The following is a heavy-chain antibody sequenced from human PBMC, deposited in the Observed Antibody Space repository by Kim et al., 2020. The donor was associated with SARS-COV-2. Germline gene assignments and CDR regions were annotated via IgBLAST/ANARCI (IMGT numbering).Heavy chain of an antibody. CDR1: GFTVSSNY. Sequence: GGSLRLSCAASGFTVSSNYMSWVRQAPGKGLEWVSVIYSGGSTYYADSVKGRFTISRDNSKNTLYLQMNSLRAEDTAVYYCARVRRETVVPAAMRGYWYFDLWGRGTLVTVSS. D-gene: IGHD2-2*01. J-gene: IGHJ2*01. V-gene: IGHV3-53*01. CDR2: IYSGGST. CDR3: ARVRRETVVPAAMRGYWYFDL.